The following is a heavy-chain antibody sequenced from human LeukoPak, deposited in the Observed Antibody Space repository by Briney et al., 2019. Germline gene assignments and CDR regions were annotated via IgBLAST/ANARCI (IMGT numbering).Heavy chain of an antibody. V-gene: IGHV4-59*08. CDR3: ARRNYYDSSGYSMDAFDI. CDR2: IYYSGST. D-gene: IGHD3-22*01. CDR1: GGSISSYY. Sequence: SETLSLTCTVSGGSISSYYWSWIRQPPGKGLEWIGYIYYSGSTNYNPSLKSRVTISVDTSKNQFSLKLSSVTAADTAVYYCARRNYYDSSGYSMDAFDIWGQGTMVTVSS. J-gene: IGHJ3*02.